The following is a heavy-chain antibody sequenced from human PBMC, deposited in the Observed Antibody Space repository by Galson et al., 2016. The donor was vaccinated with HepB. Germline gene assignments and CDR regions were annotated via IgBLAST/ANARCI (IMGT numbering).Heavy chain of an antibody. D-gene: IGHD3-16*01. CDR3: ARLIASPWNDYYSYGMDV. Sequence: SLRLSCADSGFIFRSYAMNWVRQAPGKGLEWLAVISNDGSNKYYADSVKGRFTISRDNSKNTLYLQMNSLRAEDTAVYYCARLIASPWNDYYSYGMDVWGKGTTVTVSS. CDR1: GFIFRSYA. CDR2: ISNDGSNK. V-gene: IGHV3-30-3*01. J-gene: IGHJ6*04.